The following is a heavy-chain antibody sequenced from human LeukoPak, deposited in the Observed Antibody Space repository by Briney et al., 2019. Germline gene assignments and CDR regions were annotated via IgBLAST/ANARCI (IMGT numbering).Heavy chain of an antibody. Sequence: GGSLRLSCAASGFSFSSYTMNWVRQAPGKGLEWVSLVKSSSIYIYYADSVKGRFTISRDNAKDSLYLQMNSLRAEDTAVYCCSRGRLATVYSPDYWGQGTLVTVSS. CDR2: VKSSSIYI. D-gene: IGHD3-9*01. CDR3: SRGRLATVYSPDY. V-gene: IGHV3-21*06. CDR1: GFSFSSYT. J-gene: IGHJ4*02.